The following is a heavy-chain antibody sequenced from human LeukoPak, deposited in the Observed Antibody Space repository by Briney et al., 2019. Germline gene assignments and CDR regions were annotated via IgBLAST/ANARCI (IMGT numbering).Heavy chain of an antibody. CDR2: ISGSGGST. CDR3: AKDRPINYYDSSGYYPGSAFDI. CDR1: GFTFSSYA. J-gene: IGHJ3*02. Sequence: GGSLRLSCAASGFTFSSYAMSWVRQAPGKGLEWVSAISGSGGSTYYADSVKGRFTISRDNSKNTLYLQMNSLRAEDTAVYYCAKDRPINYYDSSGYYPGSAFDIWGQRTMVTISS. V-gene: IGHV3-23*01. D-gene: IGHD3-22*01.